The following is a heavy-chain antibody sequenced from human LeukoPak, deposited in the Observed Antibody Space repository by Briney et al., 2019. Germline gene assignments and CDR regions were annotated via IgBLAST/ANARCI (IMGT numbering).Heavy chain of an antibody. CDR2: ISSSSSTI. CDR1: GFIFSSSA. J-gene: IGHJ4*02. D-gene: IGHD3-22*01. CDR3: ARGAYYYED. Sequence: GGSLRLSCVGSGFIFSSSAMSWVRQAPGKGLEWVSYISSSSSTIYYADSVKGRFTISRDNAKNSLYLQMNSLRAEDTAVYYCARGAYYYEDWGQGTLVTVSS. V-gene: IGHV3-48*01.